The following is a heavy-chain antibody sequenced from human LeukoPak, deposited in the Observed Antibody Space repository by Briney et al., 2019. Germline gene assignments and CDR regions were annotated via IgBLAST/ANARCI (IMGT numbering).Heavy chain of an antibody. CDR3: ARAEDIVVVVAVYFDY. CDR1: GGTFTSYA. Sequence: ASVKVSCKASGGTFTSYAISWVRQAPGQGLEWMGWISAYNGNTNYAQKLQGRVIMTTDTSTSTAYMELRSLRSDDTAVYYCARAEDIVVVVAVYFDYWGQGTLVTVSS. V-gene: IGHV1-18*01. CDR2: ISAYNGNT. D-gene: IGHD2-15*01. J-gene: IGHJ4*02.